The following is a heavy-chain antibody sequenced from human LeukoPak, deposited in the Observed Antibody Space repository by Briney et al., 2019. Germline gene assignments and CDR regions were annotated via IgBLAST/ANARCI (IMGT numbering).Heavy chain of an antibody. D-gene: IGHD2-2*02. Sequence: GGSLRLSCAASGFTFSSYAMSWVRQAPGKGLEGVSAISGSGGSTYYADSVNGRFTISIDNYKNTLDVQIHSLRTEATAVYYSPKAYCSSTSCYTGYYHSYYYMDVWGKGTTLTVSS. CDR3: PKAYCSSTSCYTGYYHSYYYMDV. CDR1: GFTFSSYA. V-gene: IGHV3-23*01. J-gene: IGHJ6*03. CDR2: ISGSGGST.